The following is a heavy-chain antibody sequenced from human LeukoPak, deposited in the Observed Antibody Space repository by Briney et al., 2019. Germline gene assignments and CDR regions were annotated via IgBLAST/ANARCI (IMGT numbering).Heavy chain of an antibody. CDR2: TYYRSKWYN. Sequence: SQTLSLTCAISGDSVSSNSAAWNWIRQSPSRGLNGLGRTYYRSKWYNDYAVSVKSRITINPDTSKNQFSLQLNSVTPEDTAVYYCARDRGIAVAGPGYFDYWGQGTLVTVSS. D-gene: IGHD6-19*01. V-gene: IGHV6-1*01. CDR3: ARDRGIAVAGPGYFDY. J-gene: IGHJ4*02. CDR1: GDSVSSNSAA.